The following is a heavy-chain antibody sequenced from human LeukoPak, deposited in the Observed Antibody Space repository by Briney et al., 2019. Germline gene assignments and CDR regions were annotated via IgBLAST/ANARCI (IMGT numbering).Heavy chain of an antibody. CDR2: IRYDGSNK. D-gene: IGHD2-2*01. CDR3: AKDIVVVPAAIQALDY. CDR1: GSTFSSYG. Sequence: GGSLRLSCAASGSTFSSYGMHWVRQAPGKGLEWVAFIRYDGSNKYYADSVKGRFTISRDNSKNTLYLQMNSLRAEDTAVYYCAKDIVVVPAAIQALDYWGQGTLVTVSS. V-gene: IGHV3-30*02. J-gene: IGHJ4*02.